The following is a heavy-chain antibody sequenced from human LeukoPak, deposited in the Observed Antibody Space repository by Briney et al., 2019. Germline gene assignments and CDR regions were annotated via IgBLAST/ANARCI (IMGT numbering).Heavy chain of an antibody. CDR3: ARGLSYCGGDCYDY. J-gene: IGHJ4*02. Sequence: SETLSLTCAVYGGSFSGYYWSWIRQPPGKGLEWIGEINHSGSTNYNPSLKSRVTISVDTSKNQFSLKLSSVTAADTAVYYCARGLSYCGGDCYDYWGQGTLVTVSS. V-gene: IGHV4-34*01. CDR2: INHSGST. CDR1: GGSFSGYY. D-gene: IGHD2-21*02.